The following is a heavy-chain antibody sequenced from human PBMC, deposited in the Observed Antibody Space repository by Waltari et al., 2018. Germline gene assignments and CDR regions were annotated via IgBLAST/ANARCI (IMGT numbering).Heavy chain of an antibody. Sequence: EVQLVDSGGGMVQPGGSLRLSCAASGFTFSSYAMSWVRQAPGTGLEWVSGISGSGVTTSHADSVKGRFSISRDNSKNTMYLQMNSLRAEDTAVYYCAKDSYSGSGSYTWGTFDIWGQGTMVTVSS. V-gene: IGHV3-23*04. CDR1: GFTFSSYA. D-gene: IGHD3-10*01. CDR3: AKDSYSGSGSYTWGTFDI. CDR2: ISGSGVTT. J-gene: IGHJ3*02.